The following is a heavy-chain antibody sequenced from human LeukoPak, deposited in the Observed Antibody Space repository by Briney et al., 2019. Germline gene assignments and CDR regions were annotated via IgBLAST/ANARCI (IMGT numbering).Heavy chain of an antibody. Sequence: SETLSLTCTVSGGSISSYHWSWIRQPPGKGLEWIGYIYYSGSTNYNPSLKSRVTISVDTSKNRFSLKLSSVTAADTAVYYCARGPNWNYFDYWGQGTLVTVSS. CDR2: IYYSGST. CDR3: ARGPNWNYFDY. CDR1: GGSISSYH. D-gene: IGHD1-20*01. V-gene: IGHV4-59*01. J-gene: IGHJ4*02.